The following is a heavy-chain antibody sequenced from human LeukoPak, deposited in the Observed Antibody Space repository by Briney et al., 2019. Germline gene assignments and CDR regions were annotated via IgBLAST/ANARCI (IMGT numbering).Heavy chain of an antibody. CDR1: GFTFSSYA. Sequence: GGSLRLSCAASGFTFSSYAMSWVRQAPGKGLEWVSGISGSGDSTYFADSVKGRVTISRDNSKNTLYLQVNSLRAEDAAVYYCAKAPGDIVARGSEYNFGFRSGGQRSGLPAYYFDYWGQGTLVTVSS. V-gene: IGHV3-23*01. J-gene: IGHJ4*02. CDR2: ISGSGDST. CDR3: AKAPGDIVARGSEYNFGFRSGGQRSGLPAYYFDY. D-gene: IGHD2-15*01.